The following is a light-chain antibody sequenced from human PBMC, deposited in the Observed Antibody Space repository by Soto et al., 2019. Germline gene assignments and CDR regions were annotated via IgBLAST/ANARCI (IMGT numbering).Light chain of an antibody. CDR1: QSLLNSKGYNY. CDR3: MQALRPPFT. V-gene: IGKV2-28*01. Sequence: DIVMTQSPFSLPVTPGEPASISCRSSQSLLNSKGYNYLDWYLQKLGQSPQLLIYMASTRACGVPDRFSGSGSGTDFTLKISRVEAEDVVVYYCMQALRPPFTFGQGTRLEIK. J-gene: IGKJ5*01. CDR2: MAS.